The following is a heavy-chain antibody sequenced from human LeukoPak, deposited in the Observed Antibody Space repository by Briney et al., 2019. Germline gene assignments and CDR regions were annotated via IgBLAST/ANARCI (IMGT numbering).Heavy chain of an antibody. CDR1: GFTFSSYG. CDR2: IRYDGSNK. CDR3: AKDHLLLTSELRD. V-gene: IGHV3-30*02. J-gene: IGHJ4*02. D-gene: IGHD1-26*01. Sequence: PGGSLRLSCAASGFTFSSYGMHWVRQAPGKGLEWVAFIRYDGSNKYYADSVKGRFTISRDNSKNTLYLQMNSLRAEDTAVYYCAKDHLLLTSELRDWGQGTLVTVSS.